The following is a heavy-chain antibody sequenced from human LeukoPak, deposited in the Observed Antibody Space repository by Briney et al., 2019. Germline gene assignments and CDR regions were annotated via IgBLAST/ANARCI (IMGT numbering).Heavy chain of an antibody. CDR3: ARSLYNWNDGDYFDY. D-gene: IGHD1-1*01. V-gene: IGHV3-7*01. CDR2: IKQDGNEK. CDR1: GFRFNTYW. Sequence: GGSLRLSCAASGFRFNTYWMSWVRQAPGKGLEWVANIKQDGNEKYYADSVKGRFTISRDNAKNSLYLQMNSLRAEDTAVYYCARSLYNWNDGDYFDYWGQGTLVTVSS. J-gene: IGHJ4*02.